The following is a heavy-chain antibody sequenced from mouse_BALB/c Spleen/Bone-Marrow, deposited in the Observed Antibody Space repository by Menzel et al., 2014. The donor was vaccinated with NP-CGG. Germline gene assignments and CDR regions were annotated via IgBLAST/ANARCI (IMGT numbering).Heavy chain of an antibody. CDR1: GFNIKDTY. CDR3: ANYYYGSSLFAY. V-gene: IGHV14-3*02. D-gene: IGHD1-1*01. CDR2: IDPANGNT. J-gene: IGHJ3*01. Sequence: EVKLMESGAELVKPGASVKLSCTASGFNIKDTYMHWVKQRPEQGLEWIGRIDPANGNTKYDPKFQGKATITAGTSSNTACLQLSSLTSEDTAVYYYANYYYGSSLFAYLGQGALVTVS.